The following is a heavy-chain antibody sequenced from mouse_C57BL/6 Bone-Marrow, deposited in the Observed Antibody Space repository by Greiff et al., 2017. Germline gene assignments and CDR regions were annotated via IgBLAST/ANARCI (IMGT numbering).Heavy chain of an antibody. D-gene: IGHD2-3*01. Sequence: DVKLQESGPGLVKPSQSLSLTCSVTGYSITSGYYWNWIRPFPGNKLEWMGYISYDGSNNYNPSLKNRISITSATSKNKFFLQLNSVTTEDTATYYCARVDGYFLYYIDDTGQNATLTVSS. CDR2: ISYDGSN. V-gene: IGHV3-6*01. J-gene: IGHJ2*01. CDR1: GYSITSGYY. CDR3: ARVDGYFLYYIDD.